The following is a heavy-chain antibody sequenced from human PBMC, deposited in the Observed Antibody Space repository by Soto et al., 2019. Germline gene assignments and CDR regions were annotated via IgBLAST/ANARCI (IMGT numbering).Heavy chain of an antibody. CDR1: GGSISIGGYS. CDR3: ARSPPGTAMVIVAY. CDR2: IYHSGST. D-gene: IGHD5-18*01. V-gene: IGHV4-30-2*01. Sequence: PSETLSLTCAVSGGSISIGGYSWSWIRQPPGKGLEWIGYIYHSGSTYYNPSLKSRVTISVDRSKNQFSLKLSSVTAADTAVYYCARSPPGTAMVIVAYWGQGTLVTVSS. J-gene: IGHJ4*02.